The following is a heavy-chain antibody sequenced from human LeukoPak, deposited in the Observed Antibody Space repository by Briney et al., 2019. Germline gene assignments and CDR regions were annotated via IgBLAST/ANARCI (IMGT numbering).Heavy chain of an antibody. CDR3: AGSLYYYDSSGYYSGDYYYYGMDV. J-gene: IGHJ6*02. CDR2: MNPNSGNT. CDR1: GYTFTSYD. Sequence: ASVKVSCKASGYTFTSYDINWVRQATGQGLEWMGWMNPNSGNTGYAQKFQGRVTMTRNTSISTAYMELSSLRSEDTAVYYCAGSLYYYDSSGYYSGDYYYYGMDVWGQGTTVTVSS. D-gene: IGHD3-22*01. V-gene: IGHV1-8*01.